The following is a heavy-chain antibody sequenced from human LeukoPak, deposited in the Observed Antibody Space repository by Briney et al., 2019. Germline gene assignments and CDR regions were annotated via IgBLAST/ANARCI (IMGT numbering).Heavy chain of an antibody. CDR3: AKSNYFDSGGYYFFDY. D-gene: IGHD3-22*01. J-gene: IGHJ4*02. V-gene: IGHV3-23*01. CDR1: GFTFSKYA. Sequence: PGGSLRHSCAASGFTFSKYAMTWVRQAPGKGLDWVSGISVSGGSTNYADSVKGRFTISRDNSKNTLYLQMNSLRAEDTAVYYCAKSNYFDSGGYYFFDYWGQGTLVTVSS. CDR2: ISVSGGST.